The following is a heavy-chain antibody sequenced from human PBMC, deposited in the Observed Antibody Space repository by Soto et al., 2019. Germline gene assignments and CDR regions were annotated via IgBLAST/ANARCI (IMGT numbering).Heavy chain of an antibody. D-gene: IGHD3-22*01. CDR3: ARVGPWVPYYYDSSPYTFENWFDP. CDR2: IYESGTI. CDR1: GGSIGGAGYS. V-gene: IGHV4-30-2*01. Sequence: SETLSLTCAVSGGSIGGAGYSWSWIRQLPGGGLDWIGYIYESGTILYNPSLKTRLTISLNWSDKQFSLTLNSVTAADTAVYYCARVGPWVPYYYDSSPYTFENWFDPWGQGTLVTVSS. J-gene: IGHJ5*02.